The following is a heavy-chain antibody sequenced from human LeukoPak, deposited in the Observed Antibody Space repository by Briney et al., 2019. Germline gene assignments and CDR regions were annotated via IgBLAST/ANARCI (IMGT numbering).Heavy chain of an antibody. Sequence: PSETLSLTCAVSGGSISSGGYSWSWIRQPPGKGLEWIGYIYHSGSTYYNPSLKSRVTISVDRSKNQFSLKLSSVTAADTAVYYCARTYDYVRGSYRQDAFDIWGQGTMVTVSS. CDR1: GGSISSGGYS. J-gene: IGHJ3*02. D-gene: IGHD3-16*02. V-gene: IGHV4-30-2*01. CDR3: ARTYDYVRGSYRQDAFDI. CDR2: IYHSGST.